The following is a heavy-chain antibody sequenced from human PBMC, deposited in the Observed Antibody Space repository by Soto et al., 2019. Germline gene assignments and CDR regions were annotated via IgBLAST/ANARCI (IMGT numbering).Heavy chain of an antibody. J-gene: IGHJ4*02. Sequence: GVSLRLSCAASGFTFRDYAMSWVRQAPGKGLEWVSSISGGGGSTYCADSVKGRFTIPRDNSKNTLYLQMSSLRAEDTAVYYCAKVKAWTYLDYWGQGALVTVSS. V-gene: IGHV3-23*01. CDR1: GFTFRDYA. CDR3: AKVKAWTYLDY. CDR2: ISGGGGST. D-gene: IGHD5-12*01.